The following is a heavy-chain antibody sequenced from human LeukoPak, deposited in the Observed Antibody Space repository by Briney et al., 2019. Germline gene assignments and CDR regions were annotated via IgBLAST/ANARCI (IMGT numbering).Heavy chain of an antibody. Sequence: PSETLSLTCAVYGGSFSGYYWSWIRQPPGKGLEWIGEINHSGSTNYNPSLKSRVTISVDTSKNQFSLKLSSETAADTAVYYCARIAARNFDYWGQGTLVTVSS. CDR3: ARIAARNFDY. V-gene: IGHV4-34*01. CDR2: INHSGST. D-gene: IGHD6-6*01. J-gene: IGHJ4*02. CDR1: GGSFSGYY.